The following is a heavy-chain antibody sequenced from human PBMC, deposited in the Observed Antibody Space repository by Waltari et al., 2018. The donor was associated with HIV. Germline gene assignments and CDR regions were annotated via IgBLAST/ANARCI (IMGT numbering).Heavy chain of an antibody. CDR3: SRAGTAAGKSNYYYGTDV. V-gene: IGHV3-33*01. Sequence: QVQLVESGGGVAQPGMSLRLSCVASGFSFSSLAMHWVRQAPGQGLEWVALIWYDGSQKYYADSVKGRFTISRDNSQNTLYLQVDSLRVEDTATYYCSRAGTAAGKSNYYYGTDVWGQGTTVTVSS. J-gene: IGHJ6*02. D-gene: IGHD6-13*01. CDR2: IWYDGSQK. CDR1: GFSFSSLA.